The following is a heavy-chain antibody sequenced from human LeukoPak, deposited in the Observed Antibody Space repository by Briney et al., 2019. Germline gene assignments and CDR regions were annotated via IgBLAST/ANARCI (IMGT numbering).Heavy chain of an antibody. Sequence: PSQTLSLTCTVSGGSISSGAYSWNWIRQHPGKGLEWIGYIYSSGSIYYNPSLKSRVTISVDTSKNQFSLKLSSVTAADTAVYYCAELSNGDYWGQGTLVTVSS. CDR1: GGSISSGAYS. D-gene: IGHD1-26*01. J-gene: IGHJ4*02. CDR2: IYSSGSI. V-gene: IGHV4-30-4*08. CDR3: AELSNGDY.